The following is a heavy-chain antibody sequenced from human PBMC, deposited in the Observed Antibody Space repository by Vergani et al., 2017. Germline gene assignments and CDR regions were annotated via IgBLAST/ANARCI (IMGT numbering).Heavy chain of an antibody. D-gene: IGHD2-2*01. CDR1: GGTFSSYA. V-gene: IGHV1-69*01. J-gene: IGHJ6*02. CDR2: IIPIFGTA. CDR3: ARWDLGYCSSTSCYGYYYYYYGMDV. Sequence: QVQLAQSGAEVKKPGSSVKVSCKASGGTFSSYAISWVRQAPGQGLEWMGGIIPIFGTANYAQKFQGRVTITADESTSTAYMEVSSLRSEDTAVYYCARWDLGYCSSTSCYGYYYYYYGMDVWGQGTTVTVSS.